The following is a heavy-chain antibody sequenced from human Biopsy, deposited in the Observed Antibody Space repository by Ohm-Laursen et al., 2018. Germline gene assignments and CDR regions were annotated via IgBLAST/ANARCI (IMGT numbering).Heavy chain of an antibody. CDR2: IWYDGSNK. Sequence: SLRLSCAASGYSFSRHGIHWVRQAPGKGLEWVAIIWYDGSNKYYGDSVKGRFTISRDSSKNTVYLQMDSLRAEDTAVYYCARDEMVSISRSGCFQHWGQGALVIVSS. CDR3: ARDEMVSISRSGCFQH. V-gene: IGHV3-33*01. CDR1: GYSFSRHG. D-gene: IGHD5-24*01. J-gene: IGHJ1*01.